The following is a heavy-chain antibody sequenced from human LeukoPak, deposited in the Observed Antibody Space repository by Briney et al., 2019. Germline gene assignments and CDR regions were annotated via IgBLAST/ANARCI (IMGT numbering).Heavy chain of an antibody. J-gene: IGHJ4*02. CDR2: INHSEIT. CDR3: ARAVTYHDVLTGYYRDYFDY. Sequence: SETLSLTCTVSGGSISSSSYYWGWIRQPPGKGLEWIGEINHSEITNYNPSLKSRITMSVDTSKNQFSLKLSSVTAADTAVYYCARAVTYHDVLTGYYRDYFDYWGQGILVTVSS. CDR1: GGSISSSSYY. V-gene: IGHV4-39*07. D-gene: IGHD3-9*01.